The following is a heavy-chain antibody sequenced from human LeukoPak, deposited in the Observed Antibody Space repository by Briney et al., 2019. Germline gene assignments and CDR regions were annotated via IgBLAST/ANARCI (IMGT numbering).Heavy chain of an antibody. V-gene: IGHV3-21*01. CDR1: GFSFSSYS. J-gene: IGHJ4*02. CDR2: ISSSSSYI. D-gene: IGHD6-19*01. CDR3: ASLVVAGHTDY. Sequence: GGSLRLSCAASGFSFSSYSMNWVRQAPGKGLEWVSSISSSSSYIYYADSVKGRFTISRDNAKNSLYLQMNSLRAEDTAVYYCASLVVAGHTDYWGQGTLVTVSS.